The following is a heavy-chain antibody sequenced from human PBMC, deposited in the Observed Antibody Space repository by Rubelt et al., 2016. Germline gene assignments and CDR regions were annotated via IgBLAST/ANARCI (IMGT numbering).Heavy chain of an antibody. D-gene: IGHD2-2*01. CDR3: ARASSTSYWEGWFDP. CDR1: GGTFSSYA. V-gene: IGHV1-69*01. Sequence: QVQLVQSGAEVKKPGSSVKVSCKASGGTFSSYAISWVRQAPGQGLEWMGGIIPIFGTANYAQKFHGRVTITADESTSTAYMGLSSLRSEYTAVYYCARASSTSYWEGWFDPWGQGTLVTVSS. J-gene: IGHJ5*02. CDR2: IIPIFGTA.